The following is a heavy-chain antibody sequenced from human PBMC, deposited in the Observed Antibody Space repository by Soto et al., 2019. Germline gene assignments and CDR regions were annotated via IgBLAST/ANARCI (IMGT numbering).Heavy chain of an antibody. V-gene: IGHV1-18*01. CDR1: GYTFNNYG. Sequence: QVQLVQSGAEVKKPGASVKVSCKTSGYTFNNYGISWVRQAPGQGLEWMGWISDYNGNTNYPQKLQGRVNMPTTSSTTPVYRVLTSLRTADTAVYYCARDGHYGSGSYGMDVWGRATTVSVSS. J-gene: IGHJ6*02. CDR2: ISDYNGNT. D-gene: IGHD3-10*01. CDR3: ARDGHYGSGSYGMDV.